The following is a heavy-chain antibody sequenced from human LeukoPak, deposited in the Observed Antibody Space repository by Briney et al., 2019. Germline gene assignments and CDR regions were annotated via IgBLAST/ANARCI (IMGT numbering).Heavy chain of an antibody. CDR1: GYTFTNYA. Sequence: ASVKVSCKASGYTFTNYAISWVRQAPGQGLEWVGWISAYNGNTNYAQKLQGRVTMTTDTSTSTAYMELRSLRSDDTAVYYCARTDGSGSYYNVYFDYWGQGTLVTVSS. D-gene: IGHD3-10*01. V-gene: IGHV1-18*01. J-gene: IGHJ4*02. CDR3: ARTDGSGSYYNVYFDY. CDR2: ISAYNGNT.